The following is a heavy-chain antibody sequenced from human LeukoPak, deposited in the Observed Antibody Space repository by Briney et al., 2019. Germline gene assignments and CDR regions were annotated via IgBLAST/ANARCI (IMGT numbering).Heavy chain of an antibody. J-gene: IGHJ4*02. V-gene: IGHV3-23*01. CDR1: GFTFSSYA. Sequence: PGGSLRLSCAASGFTFSSYAMSWVRQAPGEGLEWVSGISGSGGSTYYADSVKGRFTISRDNSKNTLYLQMNSLRAEDTAIFYCAKVIYNYNYGPSDYWGQGTLVTVSS. D-gene: IGHD3-16*01. CDR2: ISGSGGST. CDR3: AKVIYNYNYGPSDY.